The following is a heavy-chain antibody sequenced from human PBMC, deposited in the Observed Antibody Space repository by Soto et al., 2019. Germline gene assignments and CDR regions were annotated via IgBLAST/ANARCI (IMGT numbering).Heavy chain of an antibody. V-gene: IGHV3-11*01. Sequence: GGSLRLSCTTSGFTFSDYYMTWVRQAPGKGLEWISYMSGSGDAIYYADSVKGRFTISRDNAKNSLHLEMNSLRVEDTAMYYCVRGNFYYGMDVWGQGTKVTVSS. CDR3: VRGNFYYGMDV. J-gene: IGHJ6*02. CDR1: GFTFSDYY. CDR2: MSGSGDAI.